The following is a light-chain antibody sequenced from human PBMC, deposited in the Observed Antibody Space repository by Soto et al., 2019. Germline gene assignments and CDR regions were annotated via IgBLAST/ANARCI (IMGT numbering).Light chain of an antibody. CDR3: QHYYETPYT. CDR1: QSVLFSSNNKNN. J-gene: IGKJ2*01. CDR2: WAS. Sequence: DIVMTQSPDSLAVSLGERATINCKSSQSVLFSSNNKNNLAWYQQKPGQPPKLLIYWASTRDSGVPDRFSGSGSCTDFTLTISSLQAEDVAVYYCQHYYETPYTFGQGTKLEIK. V-gene: IGKV4-1*01.